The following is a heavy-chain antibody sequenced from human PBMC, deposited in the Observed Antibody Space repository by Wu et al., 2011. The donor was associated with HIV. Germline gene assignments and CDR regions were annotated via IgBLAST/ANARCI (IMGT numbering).Heavy chain of an antibody. CDR3: ARPDCGGPCYPGDY. CDR2: INPHSGGT. V-gene: IGHV1-2*02. J-gene: IGHJ4*02. D-gene: IGHD2-21*01. CDR1: GYTFTGYY. Sequence: QVQLVQSGAEVKKPGASVKVSCKASGYTFTGYYMHWVRQAPGQGLEWMGWINPHSGGTNYAQKFQGRVTMTRDTSISTAYMDLSRLKSDDTAVYYCARPDCGGPCYPGDYWGQGTPVTVSS.